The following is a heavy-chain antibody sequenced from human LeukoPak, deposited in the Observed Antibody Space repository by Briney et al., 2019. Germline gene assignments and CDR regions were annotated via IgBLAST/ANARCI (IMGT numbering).Heavy chain of an antibody. V-gene: IGHV3-23*01. CDR1: GFTFSSYA. Sequence: GGSLRLSCAASGFTFSSYAMSWVRQAPGKGLEWVSAISGSGGSTYYADSVKGRFTISRDNSKNTLYLQMNSLRAEDTAVYYCARGGRGRWGSGYDYFPPGAGSLDYWGQGTLVTVSS. CDR3: ARGGRGRWGSGYDYFPPGAGSLDY. D-gene: IGHD5-12*01. J-gene: IGHJ4*02. CDR2: ISGSGGST.